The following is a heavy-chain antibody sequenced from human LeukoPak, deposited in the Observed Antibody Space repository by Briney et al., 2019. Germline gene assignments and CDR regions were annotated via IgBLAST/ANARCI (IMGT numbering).Heavy chain of an antibody. CDR2: IYTSGST. CDR1: GGSISSYY. Sequence: SETLSLTCTVSGGSISSYYWSWIRQPAGKGLEWIGRIYTSGSTNYNPSLKSRVTMSVDTSKNQCTLKLSSVTAADTAVYYWARVGDYAMKDWGQGTLVTVSS. J-gene: IGHJ4*02. D-gene: IGHD3-16*01. V-gene: IGHV4-4*07. CDR3: ARVGDYAMKD.